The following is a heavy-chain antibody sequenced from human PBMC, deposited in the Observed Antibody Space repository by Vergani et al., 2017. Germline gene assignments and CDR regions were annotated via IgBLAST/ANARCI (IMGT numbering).Heavy chain of an antibody. CDR2: VYYNGST. V-gene: IGHV4-39*01. Sequence: QLQLQESGPGLVKPSETLSLTCIVSGDSINNGNYSWGWIRQPPGKGLEWIGSVYYNGSTYYNPSLKSRVTTSVDASKNDFSLKVTAVTAADTAVYYGTRQPQEGASDPPSVPTWGQGISVIVSS. CDR3: TRQPQEGASDPPSVPT. CDR1: GDSINNGNYS. J-gene: IGHJ4*02. D-gene: IGHD1-26*01.